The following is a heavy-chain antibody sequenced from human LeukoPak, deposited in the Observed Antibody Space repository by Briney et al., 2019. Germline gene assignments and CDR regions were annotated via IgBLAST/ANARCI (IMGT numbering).Heavy chain of an antibody. Sequence: SETLSLTCTVSGGSISSYYWSWIRQPAGKGLEWIGRIYTSGSTNYNPSLKSRVTMSVDTSKNQFSLKLSSVTAADTAVYYCANTYYDILTGYGSQFDYWGQGTLVTVSS. J-gene: IGHJ4*02. CDR3: ANTYYDILTGYGSQFDY. V-gene: IGHV4-4*07. CDR1: GGSISSYY. D-gene: IGHD3-9*01. CDR2: IYTSGST.